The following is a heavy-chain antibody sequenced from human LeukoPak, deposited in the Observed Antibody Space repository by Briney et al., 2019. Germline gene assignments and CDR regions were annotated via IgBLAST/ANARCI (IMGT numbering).Heavy chain of an antibody. CDR3: ATAITPHPGYCSGGSCPLYYYGMDV. CDR1: GYTLTELS. Sequence: ASVKVSCKVSGYTLTELSIHWVRQAPGKGLEWMGGFDPEDGETIYAQKFQGRVTMTEDTSTDTAYMELSSLRSEDTAVYYCATAITPHPGYCSGGSCPLYYYGMDVWGQGTTVTVSS. CDR2: FDPEDGET. V-gene: IGHV1-24*01. J-gene: IGHJ6*02. D-gene: IGHD2-15*01.